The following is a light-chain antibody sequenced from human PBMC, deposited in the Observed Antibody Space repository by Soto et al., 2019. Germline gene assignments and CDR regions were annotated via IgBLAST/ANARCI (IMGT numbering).Light chain of an antibody. V-gene: IGKV3-11*01. Sequence: EIVLTRSPATLSLSPGERATLSCRASQNVRSYLAWYQQKPGQAPRLLIHDAISRATGIPARFSGSGSGTDFTLTISSLEPEDFAVYYCQQRTNWPTSTFGQGTRLEIK. CDR3: QQRTNWPTST. J-gene: IGKJ5*01. CDR1: QNVRSY. CDR2: DAI.